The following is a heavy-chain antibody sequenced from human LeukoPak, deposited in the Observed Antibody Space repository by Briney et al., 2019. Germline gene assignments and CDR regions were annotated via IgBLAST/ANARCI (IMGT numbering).Heavy chain of an antibody. CDR2: ISYDGSNK. D-gene: IGHD3-22*01. Sequence: PGGSLRLSCAASGFTFSSYAMHWVRQAPGKGLEWVAVISYDGSNKYYADSVKGRFTISRDNSKNTLYLQMHSLRADDTAVYYCAKGSYYYDTSGYFDSWSHGALVTVSS. CDR3: AKGSYYYDTSGYFDS. CDR1: GFTFSSYA. V-gene: IGHV3-30-3*01. J-gene: IGHJ4*01.